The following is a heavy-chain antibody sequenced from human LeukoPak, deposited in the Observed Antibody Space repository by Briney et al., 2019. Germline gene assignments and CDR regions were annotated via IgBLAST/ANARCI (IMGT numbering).Heavy chain of an antibody. Sequence: SETLSLTCAVYGGSFSGYYWSWIRQPPGKGLEWIGEINHSGSTNYNPSLKSRVTISVDTSKNQFSLKLSSVTAADTAVYYCARSPSAFDIWGQGTMVTVSS. CDR2: INHSGST. J-gene: IGHJ3*02. CDR3: ARSPSAFDI. CDR1: GGSFSGYY. V-gene: IGHV4-34*01.